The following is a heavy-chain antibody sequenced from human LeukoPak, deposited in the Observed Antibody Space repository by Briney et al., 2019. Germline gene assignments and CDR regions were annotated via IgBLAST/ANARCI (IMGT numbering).Heavy chain of an antibody. D-gene: IGHD3-10*01. Sequence: GGSLRLSCAASGFTFSNAWMSWVRQAPGKGLEWVANIKQDGSEKYYVDSVKGRFTISRDNAKNSLYLQMNSLRAEDTAVYYCARDLGMVRGVIILSDFDYWGQGTLVTVSS. V-gene: IGHV3-7*01. CDR3: ARDLGMVRGVIILSDFDY. CDR2: IKQDGSEK. J-gene: IGHJ4*02. CDR1: GFTFSNAW.